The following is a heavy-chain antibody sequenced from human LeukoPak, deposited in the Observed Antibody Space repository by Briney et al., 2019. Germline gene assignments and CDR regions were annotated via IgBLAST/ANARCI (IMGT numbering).Heavy chain of an antibody. CDR2: ISGSGGST. CDR1: GFTVSTNY. Sequence: GGSLRLSCAASGFTVSTNYMTWVRRAPGKGLEWVSAISGSGGSTYYADSVKGRFTISRDNSKNTLYLQMNSLRAEDTAVYYCAKHPYSSGRGWFDPWGQGTLVTVSS. CDR3: AKHPYSSGRGWFDP. D-gene: IGHD6-25*01. J-gene: IGHJ5*02. V-gene: IGHV3-23*01.